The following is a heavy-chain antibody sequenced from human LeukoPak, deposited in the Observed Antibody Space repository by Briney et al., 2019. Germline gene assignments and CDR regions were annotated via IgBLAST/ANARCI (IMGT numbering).Heavy chain of an antibody. D-gene: IGHD3-10*01. V-gene: IGHV4-34*01. J-gene: IGHJ4*02. CDR2: INHSGST. Sequence: PSETPSLTCAVYGGSFSGYYWSWIRQPPGKGLEWIGEINHSGSTNYNPSLKSRVTISVDTSKNQFSLKLSSVTAADTAVYYCARGGYYGSGSYYNLDYWGQGTLVTVSS. CDR3: ARGGYYGSGSYYNLDY. CDR1: GGSFSGYY.